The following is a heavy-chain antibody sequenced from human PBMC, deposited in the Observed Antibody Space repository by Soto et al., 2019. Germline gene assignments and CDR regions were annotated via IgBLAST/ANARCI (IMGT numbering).Heavy chain of an antibody. V-gene: IGHV6-1*01. D-gene: IGHD2-15*01. CDR1: GDSVSSNSAA. J-gene: IGHJ3*02. CDR2: TYYRSKWYN. Sequence: SQTLSLTCAISGDSVSSNSAAWNWIRQSPSRGLEWLGRTYYRSKWYNDYAVSVKSRITINPDTSKNQFSLQLNSVTPEDTAVYYCASRLGYCSGGSCFDAFDIWGQGTMVTVSS. CDR3: ASRLGYCSGGSCFDAFDI.